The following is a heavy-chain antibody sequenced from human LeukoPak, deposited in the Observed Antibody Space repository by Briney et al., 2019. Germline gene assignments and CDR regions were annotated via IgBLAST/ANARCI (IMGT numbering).Heavy chain of an antibody. D-gene: IGHD3-22*01. J-gene: IGHJ4*02. Sequence: PGRSLRLSCAASGFTFSNYAMHWVRQAPGKGLEWVALISYDGSNKYFADSVKGRFTISRDNSKNTLYLQMNSLRAEDTAVYYCARRNYYDSKEIDYWGQGTLVTVSS. CDR1: GFTFSNYA. V-gene: IGHV3-30*04. CDR3: ARRNYYDSKEIDY. CDR2: ISYDGSNK.